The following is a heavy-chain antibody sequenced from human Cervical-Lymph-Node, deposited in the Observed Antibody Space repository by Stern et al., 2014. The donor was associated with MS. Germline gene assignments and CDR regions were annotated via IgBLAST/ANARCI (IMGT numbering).Heavy chain of an antibody. V-gene: IGHV3-30-3*01. D-gene: IGHD6-25*01. J-gene: IGHJ4*02. CDR2: ISYDGSSQ. CDR1: GFTFGRHS. Sequence: VQLEESGGGVVQPGRSLRLSCATSGFTFGRHSMHWVRQVPGKGLEWVAIISYDGSSQHYADSVKGRFTISRDNSNNTLYLRMNSLRIEDTAMYYCARPAAARYFDYWGQGSQVTVSS. CDR3: ARPAAARYFDY.